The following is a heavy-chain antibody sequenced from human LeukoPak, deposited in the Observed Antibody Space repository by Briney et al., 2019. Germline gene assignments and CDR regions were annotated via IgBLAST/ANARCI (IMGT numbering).Heavy chain of an antibody. Sequence: SEALSLTCTVSLESISSSTYFWGWIRQPPGKGLEWIGSFKYRGSTYYNPSLKSRVTISVDTSKNQFSQRLSSVTAADTGVYYCSRPGGIGLFYSDYWSEGTLVTVSS. CDR3: SRPGGIGLFYSDY. J-gene: IGHJ4*02. CDR1: LESISSSTYF. CDR2: FKYRGST. V-gene: IGHV4-39*01. D-gene: IGHD6-19*01.